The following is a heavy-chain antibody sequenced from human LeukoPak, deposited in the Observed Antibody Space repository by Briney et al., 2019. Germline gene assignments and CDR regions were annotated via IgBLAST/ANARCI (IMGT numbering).Heavy chain of an antibody. D-gene: IGHD6-13*01. V-gene: IGHV3-48*04. CDR2: ISSSGSTI. Sequence: GGSLRLSCAASGFTFSSYSMNWVRQAPGKGLEWVSYISSSGSTIYYADSVKGRFTISRDNAKNSLYLQMNSLRAKDTAVYYCARSSWGSSFDYWGQGTLVTVSS. CDR1: GFTFSSYS. J-gene: IGHJ4*02. CDR3: ARSSWGSSFDY.